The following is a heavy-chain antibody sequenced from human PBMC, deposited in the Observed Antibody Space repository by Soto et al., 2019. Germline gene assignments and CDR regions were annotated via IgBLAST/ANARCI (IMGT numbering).Heavy chain of an antibody. Sequence: GGSLGLSCAASGFTFSSYAMSWVRQAPGKGLEWVSAISGSGGSTYYADSVKGRFTISRDNSKNTLYLQMNSLRAEDTAVYYCAKDWTGSLNIDYWGQGTLVTVS. J-gene: IGHJ4*02. D-gene: IGHD3-3*01. V-gene: IGHV3-23*01. CDR3: AKDWTGSLNIDY. CDR1: GFTFSSYA. CDR2: ISGSGGST.